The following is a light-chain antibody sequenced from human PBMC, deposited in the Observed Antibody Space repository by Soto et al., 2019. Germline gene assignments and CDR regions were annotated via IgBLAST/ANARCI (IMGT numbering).Light chain of an antibody. CDR3: QHYNGYPWT. V-gene: IGKV1-5*03. J-gene: IGKJ1*01. Sequence: IQMPQSPSSLSASLGDRFTITCLASQSISSYLNWYQQKPGKAPKLLIYEASSLQSGVPSRFSGSGSGTEFTLSISSLQPDDFATYYCQHYNGYPWTFGQGTIVDIK. CDR1: QSISSY. CDR2: EAS.